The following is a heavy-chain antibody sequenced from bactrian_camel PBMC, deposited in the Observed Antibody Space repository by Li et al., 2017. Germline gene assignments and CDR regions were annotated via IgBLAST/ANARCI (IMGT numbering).Heavy chain of an antibody. CDR1: GFTSSSYC. D-gene: IGHD1*01. V-gene: IGHV3S26*01. CDR3: AASRRRWFPSLKAVDFAY. CDR2: IDSDGST. J-gene: IGHJ6*01. Sequence: QVQLVESGGGSVQSGGSLRLSCTAYGFTSSSYCMGWFRQAPGKEREGVAAIDSDGSTSYADSVKGQFAISRDNAQNTLSLQMNFLEPEDTAMYYCAASRRRWFPSLKAVDFAYWGQGTQVTVS.